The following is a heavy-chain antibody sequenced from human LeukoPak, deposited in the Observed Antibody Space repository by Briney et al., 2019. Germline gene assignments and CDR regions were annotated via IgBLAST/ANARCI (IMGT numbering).Heavy chain of an antibody. V-gene: IGHV3-21*01. Sequence: GGSLKLSCAASGFTFSSYSMNWVRQAPGEGLEWVSSISSSSSYIYYADSVKGRFTISRDNAKNSLYLQMNSLRAEDTAVYYCARASGSEFDYWGQGTLVTVSS. J-gene: IGHJ4*02. D-gene: IGHD2-15*01. CDR1: GFTFSSYS. CDR2: ISSSSSYI. CDR3: ARASGSEFDY.